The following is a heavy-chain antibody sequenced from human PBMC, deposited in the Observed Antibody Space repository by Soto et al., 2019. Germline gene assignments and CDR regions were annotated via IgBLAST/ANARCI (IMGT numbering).Heavy chain of an antibody. V-gene: IGHV4-34*01. J-gene: IGHJ4*02. CDR3: ARVSYYDPSDYTLIGYFDS. D-gene: IGHD3-22*01. Sequence: SETLSLTCAVYGGSFSAYYWSWIRQPPGKGLEWIGEINHSGGTSYNPSLKSRVTISVDTSKSQFSLKLTSVTAADRAVYYCARVSYYDPSDYTLIGYFDSWGQGTLVTVSS. CDR1: GGSFSAYY. CDR2: INHSGGT.